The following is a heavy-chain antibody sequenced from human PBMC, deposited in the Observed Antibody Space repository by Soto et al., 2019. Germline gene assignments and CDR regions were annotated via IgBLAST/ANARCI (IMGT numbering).Heavy chain of an antibody. Sequence: GGSLRLSCAASGFTFCSYGMHWVRQAPGKGLEWVAVIWYDGSNKYYGDSVKGRFTISRDNSKNTLYLQMNSLRAEDTAVDYCARDGGPAGGKRNWCDPWAQGTQVTVSS. D-gene: IGHD3-16*01. J-gene: IGHJ5*02. V-gene: IGHV3-33*01. CDR3: ARDGGPAGGKRNWCDP. CDR1: GFTFCSYG. CDR2: IWYDGSNK.